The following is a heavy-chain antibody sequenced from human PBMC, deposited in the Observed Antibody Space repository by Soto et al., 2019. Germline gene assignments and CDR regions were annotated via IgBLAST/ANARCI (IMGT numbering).Heavy chain of an antibody. J-gene: IGHJ4*02. V-gene: IGHV1-18*01. CDR2: MSAYNGNT. D-gene: IGHD3-22*01. CDR1: GYTYRTYG. Sequence: QVQLVQSGGEVKKPGASVKVSCKASGYTYRTYGISWVRQAPGQGLEWLGWMSAYNGNTNYAQSVQGRVTMTTDTSTSTAYMELWSLRSDDTAVYYCARDVYAGHYYSSGYSDHWGQGALVIVSS. CDR3: ARDVYAGHYYSSGYSDH.